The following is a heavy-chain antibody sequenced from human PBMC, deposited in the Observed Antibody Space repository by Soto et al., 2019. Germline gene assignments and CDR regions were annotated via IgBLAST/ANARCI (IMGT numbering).Heavy chain of an antibody. CDR1: GFPFGIYA. V-gene: IGHV3-23*01. D-gene: IGHD6-13*01. CDR2: ISSSGADT. J-gene: IGHJ4*02. CDR3: STGASAAGARLHAH. Sequence: EVQVLESGGDLVQPGGSLRLSCVVSGFPFGIYALSWVRQAPGKGLEWVSAISSSGADTHYADSVKGRFTISRDNSQHTLYLQMNNLVSDETAVYYCSTGASAAGARLHAHWGQGTLVSVSS.